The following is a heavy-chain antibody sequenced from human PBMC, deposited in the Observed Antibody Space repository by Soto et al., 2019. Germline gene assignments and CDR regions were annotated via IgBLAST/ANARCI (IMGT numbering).Heavy chain of an antibody. Sequence: QVQLQESGPGLVKPSETLSITCTVSGASISNAYWIWIRQAAGTRLEWIGRIHSSGTFNYNPSLKSRVSISSDTAKKQISLKLSSVTAADTAVFYCSRDNIVSKGYGMDVWGQGTTVTVSS. J-gene: IGHJ6*02. CDR2: IHSSGTF. CDR1: GASISNAY. V-gene: IGHV4-4*07. D-gene: IGHD5-12*01. CDR3: SRDNIVSKGYGMDV.